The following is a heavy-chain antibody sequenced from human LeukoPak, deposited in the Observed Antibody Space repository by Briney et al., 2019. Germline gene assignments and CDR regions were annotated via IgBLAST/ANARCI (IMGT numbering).Heavy chain of an antibody. D-gene: IGHD2-8*01. Sequence: GGSLRLSCTAAGFTFTTYAMGWARQAPGKGLEWVSGIGSSGFDTYYGDSAKGRFTISRDNSKNTVYLQMNSLRAEDTALYYCMRAYTTNGRYSEPWGQGTLVTVSS. J-gene: IGHJ4*02. CDR2: IGSSGFDT. V-gene: IGHV3-23*01. CDR3: MRAYTTNGRYSEP. CDR1: GFTFTTYA.